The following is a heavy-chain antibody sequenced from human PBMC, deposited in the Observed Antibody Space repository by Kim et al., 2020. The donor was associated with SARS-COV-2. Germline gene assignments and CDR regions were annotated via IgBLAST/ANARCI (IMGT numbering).Heavy chain of an antibody. Sequence: ASVKVSCKASGYTFTSYGITWVRQAPGQGLEWMGWISAYNGNTNYAQKLQGRVTITTDTYTSTAYMELRSLRSDDTAVYYRARVRITSFGVVIFPGDYSGQGTLVTVSS. V-gene: IGHV1-18*01. J-gene: IGHJ4*02. CDR3: ARVRITSFGVVIFPGDY. D-gene: IGHD3-3*01. CDR1: GYTFTSYG. CDR2: ISAYNGNT.